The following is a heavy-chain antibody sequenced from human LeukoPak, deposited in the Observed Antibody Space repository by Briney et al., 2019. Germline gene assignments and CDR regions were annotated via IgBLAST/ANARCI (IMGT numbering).Heavy chain of an antibody. CDR2: IIPIFGTA. D-gene: IGHD3-22*01. CDR1: GGTFSSYA. Sequence: SVNVSCKASGGTFSSYAISWVRQAPGQGLEWMGGIIPIFGTANYAQKFQGRVTITADESTSTAYMELSSLRSEDTAVYYCASTQNTRYYYDSSGYLVYWGQGTLVTVSS. CDR3: ASTQNTRYYYDSSGYLVY. J-gene: IGHJ4*02. V-gene: IGHV1-69*13.